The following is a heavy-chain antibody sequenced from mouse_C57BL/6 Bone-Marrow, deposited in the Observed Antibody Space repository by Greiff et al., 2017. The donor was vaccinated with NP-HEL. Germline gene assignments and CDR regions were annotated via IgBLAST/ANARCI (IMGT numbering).Heavy chain of an antibody. CDR2: SRNKANDYTT. D-gene: IGHD1-1*01. Sequence: EVQLVESGGGLVQSGRSLRLSCATSGFTFSDFYMEWVRQAPGKGLEWIAASRNKANDYTTEYSASVKGRFIVSRDTSQSILYLQMNALRAEDTAIYYCARDVTTGYWGQGTTLTVSS. CDR3: ARDVTTGY. CDR1: GFTFSDFY. V-gene: IGHV7-1*01. J-gene: IGHJ2*01.